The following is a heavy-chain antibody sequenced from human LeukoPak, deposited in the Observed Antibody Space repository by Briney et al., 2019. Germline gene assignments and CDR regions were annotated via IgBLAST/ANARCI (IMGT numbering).Heavy chain of an antibody. V-gene: IGHV4-39*07. CDR3: ARDPLTVIHLSPYYFDY. CDR1: GDSINTTDYF. Sequence: SETLSLTCTVSGDSINTTDYFWGWIRQSPEKGLEWIASIYYDGRTYYNPSVKSRATISIDTSKNHFSLKVGSVTAADTAVYYCARDPLTVIHLSPYYFDYWGQGILVTVSS. D-gene: IGHD2-21*01. CDR2: IYYDGRT. J-gene: IGHJ4*02.